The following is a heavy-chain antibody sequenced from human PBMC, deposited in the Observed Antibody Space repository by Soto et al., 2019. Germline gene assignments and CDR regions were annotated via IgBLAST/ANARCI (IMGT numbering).Heavy chain of an antibody. CDR3: ARLRGLVLDT. Sequence: GGALRLSCAVSGFSFSSYWMHWVRQAPGKGLVWVSRINTDGSSTRYAESVKGRFTISRDNAKNTLYLQMNSLRAEDTALYFCARLRGLVLDTWGQGTL. V-gene: IGHV3-74*01. J-gene: IGHJ5*02. D-gene: IGHD3-9*01. CDR2: INTDGSST. CDR1: GFSFSSYW.